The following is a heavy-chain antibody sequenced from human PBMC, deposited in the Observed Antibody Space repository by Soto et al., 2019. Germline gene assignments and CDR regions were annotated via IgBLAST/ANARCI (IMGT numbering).Heavy chain of an antibody. Sequence: ASVKVSCKASGYTFTGYYMHWVRQAPGQGLEWMGWINPNSGGTNYAQKFQGRVTMTRDTSISTAYMELSRLRSDDTAVHYCAKLMTTFPSFDYWGQGTLVTVSS. CDR1: GYTFTGYY. CDR3: AKLMTTFPSFDY. CDR2: INPNSGGT. D-gene: IGHD3-16*01. V-gene: IGHV1-2*02. J-gene: IGHJ4*02.